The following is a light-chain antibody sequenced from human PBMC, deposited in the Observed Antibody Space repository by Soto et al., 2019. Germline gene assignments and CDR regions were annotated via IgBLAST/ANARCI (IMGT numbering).Light chain of an antibody. CDR1: QDVSIF. CDR2: DAS. J-gene: IGKJ2*01. Sequence: EILLAQSPATLSFSPGERATLSCKASQDVSIFLAWYQQKPGQAPRLLIHDASNRATGVPARFSGSGSGRDFTLTITSLEPEDFAVYYFQQRRTWLYTFGQGTKLEV. CDR3: QQRRTWLYT. V-gene: IGKV3-11*02.